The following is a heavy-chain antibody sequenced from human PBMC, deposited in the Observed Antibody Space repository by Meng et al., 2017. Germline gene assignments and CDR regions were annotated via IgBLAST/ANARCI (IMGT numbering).Heavy chain of an antibody. Sequence: VQLGVSGAPMKHARSSVKVSEKASGGTCSSYAISWVRQAPGQGLEWMGGIIPIFGTANYAQKFQGRVTITTDESTSTAYMELSSLRSEDTAVYYCARENWGSGGIVGVFAYWGQGTLVTVSS. D-gene: IGHD2-21*01. CDR1: GGTCSSYA. CDR2: IIPIFGTA. CDR3: ARENWGSGGIVGVFAY. J-gene: IGHJ4*02. V-gene: IGHV1-69*05.